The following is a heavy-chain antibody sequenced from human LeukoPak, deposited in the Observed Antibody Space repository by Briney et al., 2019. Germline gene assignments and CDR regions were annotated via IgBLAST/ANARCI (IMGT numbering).Heavy chain of an antibody. D-gene: IGHD1-7*01. J-gene: IGHJ5*02. V-gene: IGHV3-53*01. CDR1: GFTVSSNS. Sequence: GGSLRLSCTVSGFTVSSNSMSWVRQAPGKGLEWVSFIYSGVGPHYSDSVKGRFTISRDDSKNTLYLQMNSLRAEDTAVYYCARDGRITGTTVVFWFDPWGQGTLVTVSS. CDR2: IYSGVGP. CDR3: ARDGRITGTTVVFWFDP.